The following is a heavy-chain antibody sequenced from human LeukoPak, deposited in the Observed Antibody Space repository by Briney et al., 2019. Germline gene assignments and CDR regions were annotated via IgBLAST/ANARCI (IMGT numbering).Heavy chain of an antibody. CDR2: IYTSGGT. CDR1: GGSISSYY. Sequence: SETLSLTCTVSGGSISSYYWSWIRQPAGKGLEWIGRIYTSGGTNYNPSLKSRVTMSVDTSKNQFSLKLSSVTAADTAVYYCARNTQPASIITMIVVGGAFDIWGQGTMVTVSS. V-gene: IGHV4-4*07. D-gene: IGHD3-22*01. J-gene: IGHJ3*02. CDR3: ARNTQPASIITMIVVGGAFDI.